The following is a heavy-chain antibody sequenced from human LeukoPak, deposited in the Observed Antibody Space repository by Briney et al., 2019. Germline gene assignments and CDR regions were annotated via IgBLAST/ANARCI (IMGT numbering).Heavy chain of an antibody. CDR1: GFSVSINY. V-gene: IGHV3-53*01. CDR2: IYNDGTT. D-gene: IGHD2-15*01. Sequence: GGSLRLSCAASGFSVSINYMSWVRQAPGKGLEWVAVIYNDGTTYYADSVKGRFTISRDNSKNSLYLQMNSLRADDTAVYYCARYCSIGSCFDYWGQGALVTVSS. CDR3: ARYCSIGSCFDY. J-gene: IGHJ4*02.